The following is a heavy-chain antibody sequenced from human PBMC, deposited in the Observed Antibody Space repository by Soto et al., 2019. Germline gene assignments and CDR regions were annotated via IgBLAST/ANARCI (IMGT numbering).Heavy chain of an antibody. Sequence: GESLKISCKGSGYSFTSYWIGWVRRMPGKGLEWMGIIYPGDSDTRYSPFFQGQVTISADKSISTAYLQWSSLKASDTAMYYCARHNRYSSTWFEGWIDPWGQGTLVTVSS. J-gene: IGHJ5*02. V-gene: IGHV5-51*01. CDR1: GYSFTSYW. CDR2: IYPGDSDT. CDR3: ARHNRYSSTWFEGWIDP. D-gene: IGHD6-13*01.